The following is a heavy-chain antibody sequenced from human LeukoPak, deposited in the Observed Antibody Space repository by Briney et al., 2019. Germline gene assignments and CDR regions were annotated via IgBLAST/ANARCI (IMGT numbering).Heavy chain of an antibody. Sequence: GGSLRLSCAASGFTFSSYAMSWVRQAPGKGLEWVSTINGGGVNTHYADSVKGRFTISRDNAKNTLLLQMNSLRAEDTAVYYCVRDGVGAPPFDYWGQGVLVTVSS. CDR1: GFTFSSYA. V-gene: IGHV3-23*01. CDR2: INGGGVNT. CDR3: VRDGVGAPPFDY. J-gene: IGHJ4*02. D-gene: IGHD1-26*01.